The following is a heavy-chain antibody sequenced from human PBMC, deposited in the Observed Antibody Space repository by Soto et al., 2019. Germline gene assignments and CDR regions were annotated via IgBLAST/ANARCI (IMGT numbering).Heavy chain of an antibody. V-gene: IGHV1-46*03. CDR3: ASSVYSGYDYFDY. CDR2: INPSGGST. Sequence: ASVKVSCKASGYTFTSYYMHWVRRAPGQGLEWMGIINPSGGSTSYAQKFQGRVTMTRDTSTSTVYMELSSLRSEDTAVYYCASSVYSGYDYFDYWGQGTLVTVSS. CDR1: GYTFTSYY. J-gene: IGHJ4*02. D-gene: IGHD5-12*01.